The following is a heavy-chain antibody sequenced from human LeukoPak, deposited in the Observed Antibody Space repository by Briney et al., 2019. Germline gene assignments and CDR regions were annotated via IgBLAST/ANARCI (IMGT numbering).Heavy chain of an antibody. CDR1: LLTTRGDY. D-gene: IGHD1-26*01. CDR2: IYAGGSI. Sequence: PGGSLRLSCAPSLLTTRGDYMRWGSQAPGKGVEWVSVIYAGGSIHYTDPVKGRVTISRDNSKKTLDLKMNGLRAEDTSVYYCAGFSELSFDYWGQGILVTVSS. V-gene: IGHV3-53*01. CDR3: AGFSELSFDY. J-gene: IGHJ4*02.